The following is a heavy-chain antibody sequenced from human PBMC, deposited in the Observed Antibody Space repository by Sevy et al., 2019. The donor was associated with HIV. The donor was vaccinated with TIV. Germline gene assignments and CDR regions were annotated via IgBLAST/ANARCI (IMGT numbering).Heavy chain of an antibody. CDR2: FYTGSKT. J-gene: IGHJ6*02. CDR1: GFPVSSSY. Sequence: GGSLRLSCAVSGFPVSSSYMNWVRQAPGKGLEWVSVFYTGSKTDYADCVKGRFTMSRDNCKNTLYLQMNGMRAEDTAVYYCARDKNAYYYGLDVWGQGTTATVSS. CDR3: ARDKNAYYYGLDV. V-gene: IGHV3-53*01.